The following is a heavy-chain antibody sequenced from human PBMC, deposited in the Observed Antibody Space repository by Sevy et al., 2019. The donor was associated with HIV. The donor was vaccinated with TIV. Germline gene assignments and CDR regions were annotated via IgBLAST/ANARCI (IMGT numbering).Heavy chain of an antibody. J-gene: IGHJ6*02. V-gene: IGHV4-59*01. CDR2: IYYSGST. D-gene: IGHD4-4*01. Sequence: SETLSLTCTVSGGSISSYYWSWIRQPPGKGLEWIGYIYYSGSTNYNPSLKSRVTISVDTSKNQFSLKLSSVTAADTAVYYWARDTLHGYGMDVWGQGTTVTVSS. CDR1: GGSISSYY. CDR3: ARDTLHGYGMDV.